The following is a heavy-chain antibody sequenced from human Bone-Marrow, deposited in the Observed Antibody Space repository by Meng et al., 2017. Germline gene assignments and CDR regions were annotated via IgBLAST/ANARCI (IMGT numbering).Heavy chain of an antibody. V-gene: IGHV4/OR15-8*02. CDR1: GGSISSIDW. Sequence: VQLQESGPGLGKPSGTLSLTCVVSGGSISSIDWWSWVRQPPGKGLEWIGEIDHGGDTNYNPSLKSRVTIAIDRSKNQFSLKLSSVTAADTAVYYCASWIYSCGWQWGQGTLVTVSS. D-gene: IGHD6-19*01. J-gene: IGHJ4*02. CDR2: IDHGGDT. CDR3: ASWIYSCGWQ.